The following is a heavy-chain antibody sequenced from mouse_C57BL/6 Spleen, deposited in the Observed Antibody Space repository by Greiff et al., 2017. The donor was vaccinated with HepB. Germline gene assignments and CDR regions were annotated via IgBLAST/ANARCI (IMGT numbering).Heavy chain of an antibody. J-gene: IGHJ2*01. V-gene: IGHV1-64*01. CDR2: IHPNSGST. CDR1: GYTFTSYW. CDR3: ARITTVAPYYFDY. Sequence: VQLQQPGAELVKPGASVKLSCKASGYTFTSYWMHWVKQRPGQGLEWIGMIHPNSGSTNYNEKFKSKATLTVDKSSSTAYMQLSSLTSEDSAVYYCARITTVAPYYFDYWGQGTTLTVSS. D-gene: IGHD1-1*01.